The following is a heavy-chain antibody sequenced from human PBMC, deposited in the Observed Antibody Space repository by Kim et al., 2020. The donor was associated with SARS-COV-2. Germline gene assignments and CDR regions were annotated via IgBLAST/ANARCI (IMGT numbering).Heavy chain of an antibody. V-gene: IGHV3-23*01. D-gene: IGHD6-13*01. CDR3: AKGDRYSSSFVRFDY. Sequence: DSVKGRFTSSRDNSKNTLYLQMNSLRAEDTAVYYCAKGDRYSSSFVRFDYWGQGTLVTVSS. J-gene: IGHJ4*02.